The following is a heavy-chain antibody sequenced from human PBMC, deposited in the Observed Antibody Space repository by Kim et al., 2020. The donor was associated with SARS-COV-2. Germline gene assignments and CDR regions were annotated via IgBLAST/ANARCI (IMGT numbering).Heavy chain of an antibody. J-gene: IGHJ4*02. D-gene: IGHD3-22*01. Sequence: GGSLRLSCAASGFTFSLYRMNWVCQAPGKGLEWIAYIGSSSTTTIYYADSVKGRFTISRDNAKNSLFLQMNSLTVEDTAVYYCVRDKGDSAYPIFTYWGQGTLVTVSS. V-gene: IGHV3-48*04. CDR2: IGSSSTTTI. CDR3: VRDKGDSAYPIFTY. CDR1: GFTFSLYR.